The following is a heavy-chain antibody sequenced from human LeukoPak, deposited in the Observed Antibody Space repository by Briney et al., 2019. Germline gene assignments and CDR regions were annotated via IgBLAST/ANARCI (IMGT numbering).Heavy chain of an antibody. CDR1: DDSITMYY. CDR3: ARGRVSSSTWYSTYYYFFYMDF. Sequence: SETLSLTCTVSDDSITMYYWTWIRQPPGKGLEWIGYVDHTGSTKFNPSLNGRVSISRDTSKNFFSLRLRSVTAADTAVYFCARGRVSSSTWYSTYYYFFYMDFWGKGTTVTVSS. CDR2: VDHTGST. V-gene: IGHV4-59*01. J-gene: IGHJ6*03. D-gene: IGHD4-11*01.